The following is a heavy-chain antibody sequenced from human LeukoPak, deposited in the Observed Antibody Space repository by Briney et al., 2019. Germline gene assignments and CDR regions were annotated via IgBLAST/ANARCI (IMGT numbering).Heavy chain of an antibody. V-gene: IGHV3-74*01. Sequence: GGSLRLSCAASGFTFNSYWMNWVRQAPGKGLVWVSRINSDGSSTSYADSVKGRFTISRDNAKNTLYLQMNSLRAEDTAVYYCARSVAVVTATFGYWGQGTLVTVSS. D-gene: IGHD2-15*01. CDR3: ARSVAVVTATFGY. CDR1: GFTFNSYW. J-gene: IGHJ4*02. CDR2: INSDGSST.